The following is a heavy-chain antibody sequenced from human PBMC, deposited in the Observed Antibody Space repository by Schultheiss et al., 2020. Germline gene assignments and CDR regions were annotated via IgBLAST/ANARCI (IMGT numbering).Heavy chain of an antibody. CDR2: ISGSGSNT. CDR3: AREVHFTGYYIGADS. CDR1: GFTFSSYA. J-gene: IGHJ4*02. Sequence: GGSLRLSCAASGFTFSSYAMSWVRQAPGKGLEWVSAISGSGSNTNYADSVKGRFTISRVNAKNSLYLQMNSLRADDTAVYFCAREVHFTGYYIGADSWGQGTLVTVSS. D-gene: IGHD3-9*01. V-gene: IGHV3-23*01.